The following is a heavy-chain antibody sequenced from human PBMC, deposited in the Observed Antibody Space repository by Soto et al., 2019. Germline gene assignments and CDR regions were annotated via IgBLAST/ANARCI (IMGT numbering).Heavy chain of an antibody. CDR1: GGSISSYY. V-gene: IGHV4-59*12. CDR2: IYYSGST. J-gene: IGHJ4*02. D-gene: IGHD4-17*01. CDR3: ARATLPTVTTNY. Sequence: PSETLSLTCTVSGGSISSYYWIWIRQPPGKGLEWIGYIYYSGSTYYNPSLKSRVTISVDRSKNQFSLKLSSVTAADTAVYYCARATLPTVTTNYWGQGTLVTVSS.